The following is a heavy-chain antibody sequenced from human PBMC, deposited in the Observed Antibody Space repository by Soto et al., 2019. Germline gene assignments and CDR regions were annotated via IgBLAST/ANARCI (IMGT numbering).Heavy chain of an antibody. CDR3: ATRWGSSGYFDY. CDR1: GFTFSSYA. CDR2: ISYDGSNK. D-gene: IGHD3-22*01. Sequence: QVQLVESGGGVVQPGRSLRLSCAASGFTFSSYAMHWVRQAPGKGLEWVAVISYDGSNKYYADSVKGRFTISRDNSKNRLYLQMNSLRAEDTAEYYCATRWGSSGYFDYWGQGTLVTVSS. J-gene: IGHJ4*02. V-gene: IGHV3-30-3*01.